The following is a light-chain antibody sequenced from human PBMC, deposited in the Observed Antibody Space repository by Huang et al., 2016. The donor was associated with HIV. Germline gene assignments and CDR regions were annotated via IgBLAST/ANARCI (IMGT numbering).Light chain of an antibody. Sequence: DIEMTQSPDSLTVSLGTRAIINCKSSQAVLTNSNNKNYLAWYQQRPGQPPKVLIYWSSSRESGVPDRVSGSGSGTDFNLTSSSLQPEDLAVYYCQQYYSPPYTFGQGTRLEI. V-gene: IGKV4-1*01. CDR1: QAVLTNSNNKNY. J-gene: IGKJ2*01. CDR2: WSS. CDR3: QQYYSPPYT.